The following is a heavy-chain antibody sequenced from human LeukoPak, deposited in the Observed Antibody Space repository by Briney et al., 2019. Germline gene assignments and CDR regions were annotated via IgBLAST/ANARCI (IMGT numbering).Heavy chain of an antibody. Sequence: GGSLRLSCAASGFTFSSYGMHWVRQAPGKGLEWVAFIRYDGSNKYYADPVKGRFTISRDNSKNTLYLQMNSLRAEDTAVYYCAKSGIAAAGRVSFQHWGQGTLVTVSS. D-gene: IGHD6-13*01. CDR3: AKSGIAAAGRVSFQH. V-gene: IGHV3-30*02. CDR1: GFTFSSYG. J-gene: IGHJ1*01. CDR2: IRYDGSNK.